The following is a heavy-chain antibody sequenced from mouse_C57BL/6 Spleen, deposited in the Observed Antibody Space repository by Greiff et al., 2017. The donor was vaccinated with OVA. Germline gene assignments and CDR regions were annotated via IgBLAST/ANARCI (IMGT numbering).Heavy chain of an antibody. V-gene: IGHV1-53*01. D-gene: IGHD2-3*01. CDR1: GYTFTSYW. Sequence: VQLQQPGTELVKPGASVKLSCKASGYTFTSYWMHWVKQRPGQGLEWIGNINPSNGGTNYNEKFTGKATLTVDKSSSTAYMQLSSLTSEDSAVYYCSRDGDGYFFYFDYWGQGTTLTVSA. CDR3: SRDGDGYFFYFDY. CDR2: INPSNGGT. J-gene: IGHJ2*01.